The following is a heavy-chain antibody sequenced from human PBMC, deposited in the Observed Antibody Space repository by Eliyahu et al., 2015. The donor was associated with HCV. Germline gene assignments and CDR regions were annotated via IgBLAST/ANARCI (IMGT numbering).Heavy chain of an antibody. J-gene: IGHJ5*02. Sequence: QVQLVQSGAEVKKPGSSVKVSCKASGGTFNNYGFNWVRQAPGHGLEWMGGIIPIIGPANYAQKFQGRVTITADESTSTVYMELSSLKSDDTAIYYCAREAIASAGLAWFDPWGQGTLVTVSS. CDR1: GGTFNNYG. CDR3: AREAIASAGLAWFDP. D-gene: IGHD6-13*01. V-gene: IGHV1-69*01. CDR2: IIPIIGPA.